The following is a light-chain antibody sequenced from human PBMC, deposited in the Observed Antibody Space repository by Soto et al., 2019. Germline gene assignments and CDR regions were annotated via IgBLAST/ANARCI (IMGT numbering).Light chain of an antibody. J-gene: IGKJ1*01. Sequence: DIVMTQSPDSLAVSLGERATINCRSSQSVLYSFNNKNYLGWYQQKPGQAPKLLIYWASTRESVVPDRFCGRGCWTDFTLTISSLESEDVAGYYSKQYYRDPPWTFGQGTKVEIK. V-gene: IGKV4-1*01. CDR2: WAS. CDR1: QSVLYSFNNKNY. CDR3: KQYYRDPPWT.